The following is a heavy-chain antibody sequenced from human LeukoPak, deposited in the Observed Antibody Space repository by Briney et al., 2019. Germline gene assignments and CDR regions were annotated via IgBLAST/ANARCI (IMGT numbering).Heavy chain of an antibody. D-gene: IGHD3-10*01. CDR2: ISGSGGST. CDR1: GFTFSSYA. J-gene: IGHJ6*02. V-gene: IGHV3-23*01. CDR3: ARDKVWFGVSDGMDV. Sequence: GGSLRLSCAASGFTFSSYAMSWVRQAPGKGLEWVSAISGSGGSTYYADSVKGRFTISRDNSKNTLYLQMNSLRAEDTAVYYCARDKVWFGVSDGMDVWGQGTTVTVSS.